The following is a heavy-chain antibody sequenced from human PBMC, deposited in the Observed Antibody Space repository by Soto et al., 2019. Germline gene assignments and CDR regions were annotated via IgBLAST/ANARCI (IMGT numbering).Heavy chain of an antibody. D-gene: IGHD6-13*01. Sequence: QVQLVQSGAEVKKPGSSVKVSCKASGGTFSNYAISWVRQAPGQGLEWMGGIIPIFGTANYAQKFQGRVTITADKSTSTAYMELSSLRSEDTAVYYSAIGAGRSSWTAVGSSYTWFDPWGQGTLVTVSS. J-gene: IGHJ5*02. CDR3: AIGAGRSSWTAVGSSYTWFDP. V-gene: IGHV1-69*06. CDR1: GGTFSNYA. CDR2: IIPIFGTA.